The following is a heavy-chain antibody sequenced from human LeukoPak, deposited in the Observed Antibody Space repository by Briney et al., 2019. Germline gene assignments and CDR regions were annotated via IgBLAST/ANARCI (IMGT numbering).Heavy chain of an antibody. D-gene: IGHD3-16*02. J-gene: IGHJ5*02. CDR1: GGSISSSSCY. Sequence: SETLSLTCTVSGGSISSSSCYWGWIRQPPGKGLEWIGSIYYSGSTYYNPSLKSRVTISVDTSKNQFSLKLSSVTAADTAVYYCARGGSYPNWFDPWGQGTLVTVSS. CDR3: ARGGSYPNWFDP. CDR2: IYYSGST. V-gene: IGHV4-39*07.